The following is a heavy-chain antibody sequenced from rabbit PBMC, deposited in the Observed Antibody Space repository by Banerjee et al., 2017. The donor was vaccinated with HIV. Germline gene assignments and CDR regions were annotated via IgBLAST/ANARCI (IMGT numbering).Heavy chain of an antibody. V-gene: IGHV1S45*01. CDR3: ARDLAGVIGWNFDL. CDR2: IYAGSSGST. Sequence: QEQLEESGGDLVKPEGSLTLTCTASAFSFTYKYVMCWVRQAPGKGLEWIACIYAGSSGSTDYASWAKGRFTISKTSSTTVTLQMTSLTAADTATYFCARDLAGVIGWNFDLWGPGTLVTVS. J-gene: IGHJ4*01. D-gene: IGHD4-1*01. CDR1: AFSFTYKYV.